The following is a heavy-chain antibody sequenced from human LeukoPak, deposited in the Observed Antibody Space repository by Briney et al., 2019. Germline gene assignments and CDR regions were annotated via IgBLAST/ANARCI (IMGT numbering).Heavy chain of an antibody. V-gene: IGHV3-30*03. J-gene: IGHJ5*02. CDR1: GFTFSSYG. CDR2: ISYDGSNK. Sequence: PGGSLRLSCAASGFTFSSYGMHWVRQAPGKGLEWVAVISYDGSNKYYADSVKGRFTISRDNSKNTLYLQMNSLRAEDTAVYYCARIGPSGSGSYFFLDPWGQGTLVTVSS. CDR3: ARIGPSGSGSYFFLDP. D-gene: IGHD3-10*01.